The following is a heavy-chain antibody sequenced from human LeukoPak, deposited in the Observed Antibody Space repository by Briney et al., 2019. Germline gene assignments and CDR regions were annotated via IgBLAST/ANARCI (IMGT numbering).Heavy chain of an antibody. CDR1: GYTFTSYD. CDR3: ARAPYLRKRFYYFDY. Sequence: ASVKVSCKASGYTFTSYDINWVRQATGQGLEWMGWTNPNSGNTGYAQKFQGRVTMTRNTSISTAYMELSSLRSEDTAVYYCARAPYLRKRFYYFDYWGQGTLVTVSS. J-gene: IGHJ4*02. D-gene: IGHD3-3*01. CDR2: TNPNSGNT. V-gene: IGHV1-8*01.